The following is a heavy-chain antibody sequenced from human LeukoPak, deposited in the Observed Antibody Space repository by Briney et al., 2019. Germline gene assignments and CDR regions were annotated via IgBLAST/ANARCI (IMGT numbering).Heavy chain of an antibody. CDR3: AKDPPSFHH. V-gene: IGHV3-21*01. CDR2: ISSSSTYI. Sequence: GGSLRLSCAASGFTFNNYNMNWVRQAPGKGLEWVSSISSSSTYIYYADSVKGRFTISRDNAKNSLYLQMNSQRAEDTAIYYCAKDPPSFHHWGQGTLVTVSS. J-gene: IGHJ1*01. CDR1: GFTFNNYN.